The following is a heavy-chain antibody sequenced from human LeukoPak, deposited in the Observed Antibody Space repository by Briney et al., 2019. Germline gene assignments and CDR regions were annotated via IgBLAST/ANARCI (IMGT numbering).Heavy chain of an antibody. CDR1: GFTFSNYE. CDR3: AKDATAVVGTVYMDV. CDR2: ISNFGDII. J-gene: IGHJ6*03. V-gene: IGHV3-48*03. Sequence: GGSLRLSCAASGFTFSNYEMNWVRQAPGRGLEWISHISNFGDIIHYADSVEGRFTISRDNAKNSLYLQMDSLRAEDTAVYYCAKDATAVVGTVYMDVWGKGTTVTISS. D-gene: IGHD6-13*01.